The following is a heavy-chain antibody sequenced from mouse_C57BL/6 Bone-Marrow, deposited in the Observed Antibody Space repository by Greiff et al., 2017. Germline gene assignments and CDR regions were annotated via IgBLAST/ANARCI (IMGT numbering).Heavy chain of an antibody. CDR3: ARAGVTTVVAYYFDY. J-gene: IGHJ2*01. V-gene: IGHV1-85*01. CDR2: IYPRDGST. D-gene: IGHD1-1*01. CDR1: GYTFTSYD. Sequence: QVQLQQSGPELVKPGASVKLSCKASGYTFTSYDINWVKQRPGPGLEWIGWIYPRDGSTKYNEKFKGKATLTVEPSSSTAYMELHSLTSEDSAVYFCARAGVTTVVAYYFDYWGQGTTLTVSS.